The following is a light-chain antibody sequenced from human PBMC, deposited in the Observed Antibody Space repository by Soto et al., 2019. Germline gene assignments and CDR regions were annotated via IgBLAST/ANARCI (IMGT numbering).Light chain of an antibody. Sequence: QSVLTQPASVSGSPGQSITISCNGTSSDVGGYNFVSWYQQHPDKAPKLMIYDVTSRPSGVSNRFSGSKSGNTASLTISGLQAEDEADYYCRSYTSISTYVFGTGTKVTVL. V-gene: IGLV2-14*01. J-gene: IGLJ1*01. CDR1: SSDVGGYNF. CDR3: RSYTSISTYV. CDR2: DVT.